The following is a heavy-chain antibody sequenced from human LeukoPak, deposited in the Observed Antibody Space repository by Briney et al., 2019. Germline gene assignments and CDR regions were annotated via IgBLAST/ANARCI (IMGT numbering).Heavy chain of an antibody. Sequence: QTGGSLRLSCAASGFTFSKSTMHWVRQAPGKGLEWVAVISYDGSNKYYADSVKGRFTISRDNSKNTLYLQMNSLRAEDTAVYYCAKPYYYDSSGYPPIFDYWGQGTLVTVSS. CDR2: ISYDGSNK. V-gene: IGHV3-30-3*02. D-gene: IGHD3-22*01. CDR3: AKPYYYDSSGYPPIFDY. J-gene: IGHJ4*02. CDR1: GFTFSKST.